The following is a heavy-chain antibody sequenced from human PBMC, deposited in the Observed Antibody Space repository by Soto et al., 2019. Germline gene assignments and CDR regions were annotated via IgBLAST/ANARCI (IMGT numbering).Heavy chain of an antibody. CDR2: ISAYNGNT. Sequence: ASVKVSCKASGYTFTSYGISWVRQAPGQGLEWMGWISAYNGNTNYAQKLQGRVTMTTDTSTSTAYMELRSRRSDDTAVYYCARGGLYSSSSDMLKGPFDIWGQGTMVTVSS. CDR3: ARGGLYSSSSDMLKGPFDI. D-gene: IGHD6-6*01. CDR1: GYTFTSYG. V-gene: IGHV1-18*01. J-gene: IGHJ3*02.